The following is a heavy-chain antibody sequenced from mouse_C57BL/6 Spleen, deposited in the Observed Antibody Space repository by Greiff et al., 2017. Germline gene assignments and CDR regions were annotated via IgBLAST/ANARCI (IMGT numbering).Heavy chain of an antibody. Sequence: EVKLVESGGGLVKPGGSLKLSCAASGFTFSDSGMHWVRQAPEKGLEWVAYISSGSSTIYYAGTVKGRFTISRDNAKNTLFLHMTSLRSEDTAMYYCARSGGYGDFDYWGQGTTPTVSS. CDR2: ISSGSSTI. V-gene: IGHV5-17*01. J-gene: IGHJ2*01. CDR1: GFTFSDSG. CDR3: ARSGGYGDFDY. D-gene: IGHD2-2*01.